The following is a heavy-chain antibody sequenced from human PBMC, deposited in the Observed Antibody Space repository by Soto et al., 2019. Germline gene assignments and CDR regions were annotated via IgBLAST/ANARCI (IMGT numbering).Heavy chain of an antibody. J-gene: IGHJ4*02. D-gene: IGHD1-26*01. CDR1: GGSFSSYY. CDR3: ARGLVWELLGY. CDR2: INHSGST. Sequence: SETLSLTCAVYGGSFSSYYWSWIRQPPGKGLEWIGEINHSGSTNYNPSLKSRVTISVDTSKNQFSLKLSSVTAADTAVYYCARGLVWELLGYWGQGTLVTVSS. V-gene: IGHV4-34*01.